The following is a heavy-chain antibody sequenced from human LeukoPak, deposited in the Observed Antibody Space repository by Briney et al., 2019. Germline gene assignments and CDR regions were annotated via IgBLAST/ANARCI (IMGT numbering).Heavy chain of an antibody. J-gene: IGHJ4*02. V-gene: IGHV4-59*01. CDR3: AGVSPLKWLIDY. CDR2: VYYSGST. D-gene: IGHD5-12*01. Sequence: SETLSLTCTVSGGSINNNYWSWIRQPPGKGLEWIGYVYYSGSTKYNPSLKGRVTMSVDTSKNQFSLRLSSLTAADTAVYYCAGVSPLKWLIDYWGQGTLVTVSS. CDR1: GGSINNNY.